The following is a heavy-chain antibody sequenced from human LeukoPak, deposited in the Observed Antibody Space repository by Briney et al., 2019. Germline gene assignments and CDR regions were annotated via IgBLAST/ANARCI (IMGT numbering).Heavy chain of an antibody. CDR3: AKDYGYSSSWYDY. CDR2: ISWNSASV. D-gene: IGHD6-13*01. V-gene: IGHV3-9*01. J-gene: IGHJ4*02. Sequence: GRSLRLACEASGFTFDDYGMHWVRQAPGKGLEWVSTISWNSASVGYVDSVKGRFTISRDNAKKTLYLQMNSLRPEDTALYYCAKDYGYSSSWYDYWGQGTLVTVSS. CDR1: GFTFDDYG.